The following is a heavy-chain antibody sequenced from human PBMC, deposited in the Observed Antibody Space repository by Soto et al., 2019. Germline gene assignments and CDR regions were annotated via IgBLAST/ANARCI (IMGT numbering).Heavy chain of an antibody. Sequence: SETLSLTCTVSGGSISSYYWSWIRQPPGKGLEWIGYIYYSGSTNYNPSLKSRVTISVDTSKNQFSLKLSSVTAADTAVYYCARGSQRYSSSWRAEYFQHWDQGTLVTVSS. CDR1: GGSISSYY. CDR3: ARGSQRYSSSWRAEYFQH. CDR2: IYYSGST. J-gene: IGHJ1*01. V-gene: IGHV4-59*01. D-gene: IGHD6-13*01.